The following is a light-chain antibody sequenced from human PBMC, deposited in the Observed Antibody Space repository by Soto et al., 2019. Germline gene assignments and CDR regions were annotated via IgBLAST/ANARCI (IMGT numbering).Light chain of an antibody. J-gene: IGKJ5*01. CDR1: QDIRGA. V-gene: IGKV1-13*02. Sequence: AIQLTQSPSSLSASVGDRVTITCRASQDIRGALAWYQQKPGKAPKILLYDVSTLESGVPSRFSGSGSGTDFTLTISSLQPVDFATYYCQQFNSYPITFAQGTRLEIK. CDR3: QQFNSYPIT. CDR2: DVS.